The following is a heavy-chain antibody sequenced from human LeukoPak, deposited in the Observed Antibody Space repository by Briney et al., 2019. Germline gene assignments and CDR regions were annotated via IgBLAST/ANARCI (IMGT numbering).Heavy chain of an antibody. CDR1: EFVFSDYY. V-gene: IGHV3-11*01. CDR2: ITNGGSTI. Sequence: GGSLRLSCAASEFVFSDYYMSWIRQAPGKGLEWVSYITNGGSTIHHADSVKGRFTISRDNAKKTLYLQMNSLRAEDTAVYYCARSIGLTGGGVDVWGQGTTVTVSS. D-gene: IGHD3-9*01. J-gene: IGHJ6*02. CDR3: ARSIGLTGGGVDV.